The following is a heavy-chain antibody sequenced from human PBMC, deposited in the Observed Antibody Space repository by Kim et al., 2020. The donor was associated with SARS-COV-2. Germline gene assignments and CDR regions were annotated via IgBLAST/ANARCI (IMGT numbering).Heavy chain of an antibody. CDR1: GFTFSSYA. V-gene: IGHV3-23*01. CDR2: ISGSGGTT. J-gene: IGHJ4*01. CDR3: AKVTGTIPA. D-gene: IGHD2-21*01. Sequence: GGSLRLSCAASGFTFSSYAMSWVRQAPGKGLEWVSSISGSGGTTFYADSVKGRFAISRDNSKNTLYLQMNSLRAEDTALYYCAKVTGTIPAGGHGTLVTVSS.